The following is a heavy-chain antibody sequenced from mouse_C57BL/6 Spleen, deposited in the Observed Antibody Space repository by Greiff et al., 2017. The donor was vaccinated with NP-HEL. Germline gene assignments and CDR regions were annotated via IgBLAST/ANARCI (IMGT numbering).Heavy chain of an antibody. D-gene: IGHD1-1*01. CDR1: GYTFTSYW. CDR3: ARWVLRNVYYFDY. Sequence: QVQLKQPGAELVKPGASVKMSCKASGYTFTSYWITWVKQRPGQGLEWIGDIYPGSGSTNYNEKFKSKATLTVDTSSSTAYMQLSSLTSEDSAVYYCARWVLRNVYYFDYWGQGTTLTVSS. J-gene: IGHJ2*01. CDR2: IYPGSGST. V-gene: IGHV1-55*01.